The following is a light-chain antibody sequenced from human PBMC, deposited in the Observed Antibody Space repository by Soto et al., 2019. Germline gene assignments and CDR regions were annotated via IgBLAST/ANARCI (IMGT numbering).Light chain of an antibody. Sequence: DIQMTQSPSSLSASVGDRVTITCRASQGNSNYLVWYQQKPGKVPKLLIYAASTLQSGVPSRFSGSGSGTDFTLTISSLQPEDVATYYCQNYNGAPWTFGQGTKVEIK. V-gene: IGKV1-27*01. CDR1: QGNSNY. CDR2: AAS. CDR3: QNYNGAPWT. J-gene: IGKJ1*01.